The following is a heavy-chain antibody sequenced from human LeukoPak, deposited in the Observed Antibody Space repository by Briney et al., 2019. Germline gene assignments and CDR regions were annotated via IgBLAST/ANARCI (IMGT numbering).Heavy chain of an antibody. CDR3: ARGSSSGSPGTAFDI. Sequence: ASVKVSCKASGYTFTGYYMHWVRQAPGQGLEWMGWINPNSGGTNYAQKFQGSVTMTRDTSISTAYMELSRLRSDDTAVYYCARGSSSGSPGTAFDIWGQGTMVTVSS. V-gene: IGHV1-2*02. CDR1: GYTFTGYY. D-gene: IGHD6-6*01. CDR2: INPNSGGT. J-gene: IGHJ3*02.